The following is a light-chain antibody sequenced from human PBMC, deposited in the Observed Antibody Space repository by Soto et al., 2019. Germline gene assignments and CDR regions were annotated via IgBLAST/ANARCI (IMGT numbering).Light chain of an antibody. Sequence: EVVLTQSPGTLSLSPGDRATLSCRASQRVSSSFLAWYQQNPRQPPRLLIYGASTRATGIPDRFSGSGSGTDFTLTISRLEPEDFAVYYCQQYHSSLWTFGQGTKVEIK. CDR3: QQYHSSLWT. CDR1: QRVSSSF. J-gene: IGKJ1*01. V-gene: IGKV3-20*01. CDR2: GAS.